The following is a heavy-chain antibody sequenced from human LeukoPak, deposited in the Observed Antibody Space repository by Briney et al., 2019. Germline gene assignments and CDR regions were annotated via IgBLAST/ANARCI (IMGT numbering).Heavy chain of an antibody. Sequence: GGSLRLSCAASGFNFSSYGMHWVRQAPGKGLEWVAVIWYDENNKYYADSVKGRFTISRDNSKNTLYLQMNSLRAEDTAVYYCARSVHWYSELWGRGTLVTVSS. CDR3: ARSVHWYSEL. CDR2: IWYDENNK. J-gene: IGHJ2*01. D-gene: IGHD5/OR15-5a*01. V-gene: IGHV3-33*01. CDR1: GFNFSSYG.